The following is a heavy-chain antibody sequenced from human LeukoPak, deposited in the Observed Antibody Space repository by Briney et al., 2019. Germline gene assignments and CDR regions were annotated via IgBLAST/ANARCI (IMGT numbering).Heavy chain of an antibody. CDR2: IYPGDSDN. J-gene: IGHJ4*02. D-gene: IGHD5-12*01. CDR3: ARPSGYSGYDVFDY. V-gene: IGHV5-51*01. Sequence: GEALKISCKGSGYSFTSYWIGWVRQLPGKGLEWMGIIYPGDSDNRYSPSFQGQVTISADKSISTAYLQWSSLKASDTARYYCARPSGYSGYDVFDYWGQGTLVTVSS. CDR1: GYSFTSYW.